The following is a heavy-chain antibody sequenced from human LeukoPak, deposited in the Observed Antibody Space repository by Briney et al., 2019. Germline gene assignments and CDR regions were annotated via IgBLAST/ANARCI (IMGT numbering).Heavy chain of an antibody. D-gene: IGHD5-18*01. CDR1: GYTFTSHG. Sequence: ASVKVSCKASGYTFTSHGISWVRQAPGQGLEWVGWVSTYNGNTNYVPKYQGRVTMTTDTSTSTAYMELRSLRSDDTAVYYCARDVDTATDQINDCWGQGTLVTVSS. CDR2: VSTYNGNT. CDR3: ARDVDTATDQINDC. V-gene: IGHV1-18*04. J-gene: IGHJ4*02.